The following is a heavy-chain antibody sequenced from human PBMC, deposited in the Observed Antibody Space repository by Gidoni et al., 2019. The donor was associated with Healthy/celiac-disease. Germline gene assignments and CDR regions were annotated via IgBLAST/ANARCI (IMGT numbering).Heavy chain of an antibody. CDR1: GFTFSSYG. CDR3: ARDTTYYDFWSGYSETPYGMDV. Sequence: QVQLVESGGGVVQPGRSLRLSCAASGFTFSSYGMHWVRQAPGKGLEWVAVIWYDGSNKYYADSVKGRFTISRDNSKNTLYLQMNSLRAEDTAVYYCARDTTYYDFWSGYSETPYGMDVWGQGTTVTVSS. CDR2: IWYDGSNK. V-gene: IGHV3-33*01. J-gene: IGHJ6*02. D-gene: IGHD3-3*01.